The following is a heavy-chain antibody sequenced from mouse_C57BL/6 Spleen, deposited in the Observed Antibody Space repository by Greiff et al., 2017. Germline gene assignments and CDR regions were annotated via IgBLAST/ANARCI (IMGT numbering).Heavy chain of an antibody. J-gene: IGHJ2*01. CDR2: INPNNGGT. V-gene: IGHV1-22*01. CDR1: GYTFTDYN. Sequence: EVQLVESGPELVKPGASVKMSCKASGYTFTDYNMHWVKQSHGKSLEWIGYINPNNGGTSYNQKFKGKATLTVNKSSSTAYMELRSLTSEDSAVYYCASGGLRRGFDYWGQGTTLTVSS. CDR3: ASGGLRRGFDY. D-gene: IGHD2-4*01.